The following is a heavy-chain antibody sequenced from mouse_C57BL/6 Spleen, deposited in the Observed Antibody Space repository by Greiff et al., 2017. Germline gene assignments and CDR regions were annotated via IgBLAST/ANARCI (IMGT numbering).Heavy chain of an antibody. V-gene: IGHV1-82*01. Sequence: QVQLQQSGPELVKPGASVKISCKASGYAFSSSWMNWVKQRPGKGLEWIGRIYPGAGDTNYNGKFKGKATLTVDKPSSTAYMQLSSLTSEDSAVYYCARSGGYYAWFAYWGQGTLVTVSA. CDR2: IYPGAGDT. J-gene: IGHJ3*01. D-gene: IGHD2-3*01. CDR1: GYAFSSSW. CDR3: ARSGGYYAWFAY.